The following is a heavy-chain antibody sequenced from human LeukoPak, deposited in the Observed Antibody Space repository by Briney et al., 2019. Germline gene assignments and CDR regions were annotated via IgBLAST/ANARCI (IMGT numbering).Heavy chain of an antibody. Sequence: PSETLSLTCTVSGGSISSYYWSWVRQPAGKGLEWIGRIYTSGSTNYNPSLKSRVTMSVDTSKNQFSLKLSSVTAADTAVYYCAKESVFGVVEDYWSQGTLVTVSS. CDR1: GGSISSYY. CDR3: AKESVFGVVEDY. D-gene: IGHD3-3*01. J-gene: IGHJ4*02. V-gene: IGHV4-4*07. CDR2: IYTSGST.